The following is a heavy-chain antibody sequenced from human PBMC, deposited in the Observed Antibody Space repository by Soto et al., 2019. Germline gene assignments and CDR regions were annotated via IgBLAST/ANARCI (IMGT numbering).Heavy chain of an antibody. J-gene: IGHJ6*03. Sequence: GGSLRLSCAASGFTFSSYWMSWVRQAPEKGLEWVANIKQDGNDLYFVDSVKGRFTISRDNAKNSLYLHMSSLRSDDTAVYYCARAPGNPCYYGSGLWCYYYMDVWGKGTTVTVSS. CDR1: GFTFSSYW. CDR2: IKQDGNDL. V-gene: IGHV3-7*03. D-gene: IGHD3-10*01. CDR3: ARAPGNPCYYGSGLWCYYYMDV.